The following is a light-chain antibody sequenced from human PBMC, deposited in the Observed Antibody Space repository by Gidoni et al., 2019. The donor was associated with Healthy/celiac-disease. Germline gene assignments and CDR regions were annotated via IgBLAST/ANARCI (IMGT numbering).Light chain of an antibody. V-gene: IGKV1-39*01. J-gene: IGKJ3*01. Sequence: DSQMTQSPSSLSASVGDRVTITCRASQSISSYLNWYQQKPGKAPKLLIYAASSLQSGVPSRFSGSGSGTDFTLTISSLQPEDFATYYCQQSYSTLGVTFXPXTKVDIK. CDR2: AAS. CDR3: QQSYSTLGVT. CDR1: QSISSY.